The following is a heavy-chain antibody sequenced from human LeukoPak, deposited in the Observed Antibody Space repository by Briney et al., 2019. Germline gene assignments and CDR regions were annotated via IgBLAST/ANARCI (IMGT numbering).Heavy chain of an antibody. J-gene: IGHJ4*02. CDR2: INHSGST. V-gene: IGHV4-34*01. CDR3: ARDSRGWLDY. Sequence: PSETLSLTCAVYGGSFSGYYWSWIRRPPGKGLEWIGEINHSGSTNYNPSLKSRVTISVDTSKNQFSLKLSSVTAADTAVYYCARDSRGWLDYWGQGTLVTVSS. D-gene: IGHD5-24*01. CDR1: GGSFSGYY.